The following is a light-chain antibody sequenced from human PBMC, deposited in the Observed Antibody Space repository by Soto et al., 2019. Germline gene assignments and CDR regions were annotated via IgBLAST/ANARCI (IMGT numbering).Light chain of an antibody. CDR3: TSYTTTSTPVV. Sequence: QSALTQPASVSGSPGQSITISCTGTSSDVGSYNYVSWYQQHPGKAPKLMIYEVSNRPSGVSNRFSGSKSGSAAYLTISGRQAEDEADYYGTSYTTTSTPVVFGGGTKLTVL. V-gene: IGLV2-14*01. CDR1: SSDVGSYNY. CDR2: EVS. J-gene: IGLJ2*01.